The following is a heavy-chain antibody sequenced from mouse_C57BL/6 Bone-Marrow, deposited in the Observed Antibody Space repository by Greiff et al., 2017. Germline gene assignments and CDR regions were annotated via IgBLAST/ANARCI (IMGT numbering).Heavy chain of an antibody. J-gene: IGHJ2*01. Sequence: QVQLQQPGTELVKPGASVKLSCKASGYTFTSYWMHWVKQRPGQGLEWIGNINPSNGGTNYNEKFKSKATLTVDESSSTAYMQLSSLTSEDSAVYYCARTLPITTVVAPLGYWGQGTTLTVSS. CDR3: ARTLPITTVVAPLGY. D-gene: IGHD1-1*01. CDR2: INPSNGGT. V-gene: IGHV1-53*01. CDR1: GYTFTSYW.